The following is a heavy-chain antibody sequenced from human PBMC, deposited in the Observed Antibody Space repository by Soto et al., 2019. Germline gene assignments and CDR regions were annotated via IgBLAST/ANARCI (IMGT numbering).Heavy chain of an antibody. Sequence: EASVKVSCKASGYTFTSYAMHWVRQAPGQRLEWMGWINASNGKTKYAQKFQGRVTITADESTSTAYMELSSLRSEDTAVYYCARGGGRIQLWRIDYWGQGTLVTVSS. CDR2: INASNGKT. CDR1: GYTFTSYA. D-gene: IGHD5-18*01. CDR3: ARGGGRIQLWRIDY. V-gene: IGHV1-3*01. J-gene: IGHJ4*02.